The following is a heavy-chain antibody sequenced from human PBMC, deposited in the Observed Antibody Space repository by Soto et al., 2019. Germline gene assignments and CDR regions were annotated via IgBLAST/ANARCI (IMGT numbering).Heavy chain of an antibody. V-gene: IGHV3-53*02. J-gene: IGHJ4*02. CDR2: IYSGGST. CDR3: ARGHHPFCSGGSCDAPRAGYFDY. CDR1: GFTVSSNY. Sequence: EVQLVETGGGLIQPGGSLRLSCAASGFTVSSNYMSWVRQAPGKGLEWVSAIYSGGSTYYADSVKGRFTISRDKSKNTLSLQMNSLRASDTAVYYCARGHHPFCSGGSCDAPRAGYFDYWGQGTLVTVSS. D-gene: IGHD2-15*01.